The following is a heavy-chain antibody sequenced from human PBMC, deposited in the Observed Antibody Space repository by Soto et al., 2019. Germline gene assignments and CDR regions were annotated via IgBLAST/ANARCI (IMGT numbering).Heavy chain of an antibody. J-gene: IGHJ5*02. CDR1: GGTFSSYA. CDR3: ARDRGPSSGYYPYWFDP. CDR2: IISIFGTA. D-gene: IGHD3-22*01. Sequence: QVQLVQSGAEVKKPGSSVKVSCKASGGTFSSYAITWVRQAPGQGLEWMGGIISIFGTANYAQKVQGRVTITADESTSTAYMELSSLRSEDTAVYYCARDRGPSSGYYPYWFDPWGQGTLVTVSS. V-gene: IGHV1-69*12.